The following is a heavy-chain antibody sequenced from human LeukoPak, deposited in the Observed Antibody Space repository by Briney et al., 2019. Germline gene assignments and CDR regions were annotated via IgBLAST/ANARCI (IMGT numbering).Heavy chain of an antibody. D-gene: IGHD1-26*01. Sequence: ASVKVSCKASGGTFSSYAISWVRQAPGQGLEWMGGIIPIFGTANYAQKFQGRVTITADESTSTAYMELSSLRSEDTAVYYCARDSGYSGSSDYWGQGTLVTVSS. V-gene: IGHV1-69*13. CDR1: GGTFSSYA. CDR2: IIPIFGTA. CDR3: ARDSGYSGSSDY. J-gene: IGHJ4*02.